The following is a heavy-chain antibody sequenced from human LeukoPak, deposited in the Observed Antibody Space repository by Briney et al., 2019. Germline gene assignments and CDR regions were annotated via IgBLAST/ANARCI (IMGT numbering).Heavy chain of an antibody. CDR3: AAIFYGSVLLDY. V-gene: IGHV4-39*01. Sequence: SETLSLTCTVSGGSISSSSYYWGWIRQPPGKGLEWIGSIYYSGSTYYNPSLKSRVTISVDTSKNQFSLKLSSVTAADTAVYYCAAIFYGSVLLDYWGQGTLVTVSS. CDR1: GGSISSSSYY. J-gene: IGHJ4*02. CDR2: IYYSGST. D-gene: IGHD3-10*01.